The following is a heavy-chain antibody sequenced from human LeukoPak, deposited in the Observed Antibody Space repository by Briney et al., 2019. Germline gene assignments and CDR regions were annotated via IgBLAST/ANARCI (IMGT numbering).Heavy chain of an antibody. J-gene: IGHJ4*02. Sequence: GGSLRLSCAASGFTFSSYDMHWDRQATGKGLEWVSAIGTAGDTYYPGSVKGRFTISRENAKNSLYLQMNSLRAGDTAVYYCARAKGGWPVDYWGQGTLVTVSS. CDR2: IGTAGDT. CDR3: ARAKGGWPVDY. D-gene: IGHD2-15*01. CDR1: GFTFSSYD. V-gene: IGHV3-13*01.